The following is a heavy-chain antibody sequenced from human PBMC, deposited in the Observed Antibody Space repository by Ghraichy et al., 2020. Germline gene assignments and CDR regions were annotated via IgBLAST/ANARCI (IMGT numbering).Heavy chain of an antibody. CDR1: GFTFNTYA. D-gene: IGHD2-8*02. V-gene: IGHV3-23*01. CDR3: ATVEGYCTGTSCYFDC. CDR2: ISHNGGST. Sequence: GGSLRLSCAASGFTFNTYAMYWVRQAPGKGLEWVSAISHNGGSTFYADSVKGRFTISRDNSKNTLYLQMSSLRSEDTAVYYGATVEGYCTGTSCYFDCWGQGTLVTVSS. J-gene: IGHJ4*02.